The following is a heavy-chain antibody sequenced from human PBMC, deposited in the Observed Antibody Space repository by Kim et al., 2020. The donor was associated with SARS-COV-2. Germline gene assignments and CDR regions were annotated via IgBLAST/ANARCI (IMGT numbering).Heavy chain of an antibody. V-gene: IGHV3-23*01. CDR3: AKYPPRQGNIVVVPAAIKSGQVANPGDY. Sequence: GGSLRLSCAASGFTFSSYAMSWVRQAPGKGLEWVSAISGSGGSTYYADSVKGRFTISRDNSKNTLYLQMNSLRAEDTAVYYCAKYPPRQGNIVVVPAAIKSGQVANPGDYWGQGTLVTVSS. CDR1: GFTFSSYA. J-gene: IGHJ4*02. CDR2: ISGSGGST. D-gene: IGHD2-2*01.